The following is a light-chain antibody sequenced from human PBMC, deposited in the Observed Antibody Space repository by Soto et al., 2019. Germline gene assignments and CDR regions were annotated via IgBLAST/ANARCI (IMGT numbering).Light chain of an antibody. CDR2: PAS. V-gene: IGKV1-39*01. CDR1: QSISSY. J-gene: IGKJ1*01. CDR3: QQGYNFPRA. Sequence: DIQMTQSPSSLSASVGDRVTITCRASQSISSYLNWYQQVPGQAPYLLIYPASTLQSGVPSRFSGSGSGTDFTLTINSLQPEDFATYYCQQGYNFPRAFGQGTKVDIK.